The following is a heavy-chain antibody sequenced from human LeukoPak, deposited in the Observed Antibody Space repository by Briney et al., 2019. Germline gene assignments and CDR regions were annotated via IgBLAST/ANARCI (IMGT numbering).Heavy chain of an antibody. D-gene: IGHD1-1*01. CDR2: IYYTGST. V-gene: IGHV4-39*01. CDR3: ARHDWKY. J-gene: IGHJ4*02. Sequence: PSETLSLTCTVSGGSISSYYWSWIRQPPGKGLEWIGSIYYTGSTYYNPSLKSRVTISVDTSKNQFFLKLSSVTAADTAVYYCARHDWKYWGQGTLVTVSS. CDR1: GGSISSYY.